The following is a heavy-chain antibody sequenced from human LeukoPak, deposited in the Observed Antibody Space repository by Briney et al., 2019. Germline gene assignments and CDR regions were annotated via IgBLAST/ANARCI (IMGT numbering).Heavy chain of an antibody. CDR3: AKDLPLRFIVVVTATWFDP. D-gene: IGHD2-21*02. J-gene: IGHJ5*02. Sequence: HPGGSLRLSCAASGFTFSSYAMSWVRQAPGKGLEWVSAISGSGGSTYYADSVKGRFTISRDNSKNTLYLQMNSLRAEDTAVYYCAKDLPLRFIVVVTATWFDPWGQGTLVTVSS. CDR2: ISGSGGST. CDR1: GFTFSSYA. V-gene: IGHV3-23*01.